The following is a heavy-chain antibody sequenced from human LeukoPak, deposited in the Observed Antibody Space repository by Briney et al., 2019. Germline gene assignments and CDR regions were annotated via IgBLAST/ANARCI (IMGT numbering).Heavy chain of an antibody. CDR1: GFTFSSYE. CDR3: ARGIEWEYCGGDCSAGYFDY. Sequence: GGSLRLSCAASGFTFSSYEMNWVRQAPGKWLEWVSYISSSGSTIYYADSVKGRFTISRDNAKNSLYLQMNSLRAEDTAVYYCARGIEWEYCGGDCSAGYFDYWGQGTLVTVSS. J-gene: IGHJ4*02. CDR2: ISSSGSTI. D-gene: IGHD2-21*02. V-gene: IGHV3-48*03.